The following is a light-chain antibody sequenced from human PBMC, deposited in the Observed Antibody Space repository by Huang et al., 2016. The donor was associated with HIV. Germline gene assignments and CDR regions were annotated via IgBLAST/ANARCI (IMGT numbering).Light chain of an antibody. J-gene: IGKJ1*01. CDR2: ATS. V-gene: IGKV1-NL1*01. CDR3: QQYQNVPWT. Sequence: ATSKLESGVPSRFSGSGSGTHYTLTISTLQPEDLATYYCQQYQNVPWTFGQGTKVAI.